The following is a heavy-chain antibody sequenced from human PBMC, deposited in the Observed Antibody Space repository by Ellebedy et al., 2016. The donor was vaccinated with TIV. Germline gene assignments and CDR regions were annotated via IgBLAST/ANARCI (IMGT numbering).Heavy chain of an antibody. CDR3: ARAGVN. J-gene: IGHJ4*02. CDR1: GDSVSSGNYY. V-gene: IGHV4-61*01. Sequence: SETLSLTXNVSGDSVSSGNYYWSWIRQPPGKGLEWIGYIYYWGDTKYNPSLKSRITISIDTSKNQISLGLISVTAADTAVYFCARAGVNWGQGILVTVSS. D-gene: IGHD2-8*01. CDR2: IYYWGDT.